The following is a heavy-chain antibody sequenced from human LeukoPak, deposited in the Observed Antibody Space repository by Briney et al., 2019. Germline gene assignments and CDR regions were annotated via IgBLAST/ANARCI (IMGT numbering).Heavy chain of an antibody. CDR2: IIPIFGTA. CDR1: GGTFSSYA. V-gene: IGHV1-69*13. J-gene: IGHJ6*02. D-gene: IGHD6-19*01. Sequence: SVKVSCKASGGTFSSYAISWVRQAPGQGLEWMGGIIPIFGTANYAQKFQGRVTITADESTSTAYMELSSLRSEDTAVYYCARANFEAVAGTYRYYGMDVWGQGTTVTVSS. CDR3: ARANFEAVAGTYRYYGMDV.